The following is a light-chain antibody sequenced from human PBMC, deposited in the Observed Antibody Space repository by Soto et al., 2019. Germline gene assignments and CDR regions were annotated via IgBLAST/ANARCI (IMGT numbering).Light chain of an antibody. V-gene: IGLV2-14*01. CDR3: SSYTSSNTEV. CDR1: SSDVGGYSY. J-gene: IGLJ2*01. Sequence: QSVLTQPASVSGSPGQSITMSCTGTSSDVGGYSYVSWYQQHPGKAPKLMIYDVSNRPSGVSNRFSGSKSGNTASLTISGLQAEDEADYYCSSYTSSNTEVFGGGTKLTVL. CDR2: DVS.